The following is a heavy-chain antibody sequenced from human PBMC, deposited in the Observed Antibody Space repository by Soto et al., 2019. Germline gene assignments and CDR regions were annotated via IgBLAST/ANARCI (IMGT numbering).Heavy chain of an antibody. CDR1: GFTFSSYG. J-gene: IGHJ4*02. CDR3: ARDLVGIAVAGTPGY. D-gene: IGHD6-19*01. Sequence: QVQLVESGGGVVQPGRSLRLSCAASGFTFSSYGMHWVRQAPGKGLEWVAVIWYDGSTKYYADSVKGRFTTSRDNSKNTLYLQMNSLRAEDTAVYYCARDLVGIAVAGTPGYWGQGTLVTVSS. CDR2: IWYDGSTK. V-gene: IGHV3-33*01.